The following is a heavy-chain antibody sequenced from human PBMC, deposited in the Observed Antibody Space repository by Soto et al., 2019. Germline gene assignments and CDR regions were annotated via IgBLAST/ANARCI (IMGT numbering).Heavy chain of an antibody. CDR3: ARTSGSSSSTWFDY. V-gene: IGHV5-51*01. J-gene: IGHJ4*02. CDR1: RYSLTTYW. CDR2: IYPGDSDT. D-gene: IGHD6-6*01. Sequence: GESLKISCKGSRYSLTTYWIGWVRQMPGKGLEWMGIIYPGDSDTTYSPSFQGQVTISADKSISTAYLQWDSLKASDTAMYYCARTSGSSSSTWFDYWGQGTLVTVSS.